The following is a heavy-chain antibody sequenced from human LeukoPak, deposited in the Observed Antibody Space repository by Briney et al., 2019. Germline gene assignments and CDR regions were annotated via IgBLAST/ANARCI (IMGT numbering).Heavy chain of an antibody. J-gene: IGHJ4*02. CDR2: ISSTGAGT. D-gene: IGHD2-8*01. CDR1: GFTFSRYA. Sequence: SGGSLRLSCAASGFTFSRYAMSWVRQAAGKGLERVSTISSTGAGTYYADSVKGRFTISRDNSKNTLYLQMNSLRAEDTALYYCAKDLFLVANGVSSPLDYWGQGTLVTVSS. CDR3: AKDLFLVANGVSSPLDY. V-gene: IGHV3-23*01.